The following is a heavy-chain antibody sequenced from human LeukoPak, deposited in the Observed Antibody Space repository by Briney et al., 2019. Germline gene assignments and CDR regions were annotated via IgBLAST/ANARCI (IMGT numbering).Heavy chain of an antibody. CDR2: ISYDGSNK. CDR1: GFTFSSYA. D-gene: IGHD2-8*01. J-gene: IGHJ4*02. V-gene: IGHV3-30-3*01. CDR3: AREMLACFDY. Sequence: GGSLRLSCAASGFTFSSYAMHWVRQAPGKGLEWVAVISYDGSNKYYADSVKGRFTISRDNSKNTLYLQMNCLRAEDTAVYYCAREMLACFDYWGQGTLVTVSS.